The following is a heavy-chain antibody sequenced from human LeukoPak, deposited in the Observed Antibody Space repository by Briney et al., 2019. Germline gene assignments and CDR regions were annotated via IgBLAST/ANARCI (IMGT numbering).Heavy chain of an antibody. CDR1: GGSISSYY. CDR3: ARAITMIVVVPDY. J-gene: IGHJ4*02. CDR2: IYYSGST. Sequence: PSETLSLTCTVSGGSISSYYWSWIRQPPGKGLEWIGYIYYSGSTNYNPSLKSRVTISVDTSKNQFSLKLSSVTAADTAVYYCARAITMIVVVPDYWGQGTLVTVSS. V-gene: IGHV4-59*01. D-gene: IGHD3-22*01.